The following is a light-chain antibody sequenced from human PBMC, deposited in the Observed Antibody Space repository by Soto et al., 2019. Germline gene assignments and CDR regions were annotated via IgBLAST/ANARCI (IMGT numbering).Light chain of an antibody. CDR3: SSYAGSNNPYV. V-gene: IGLV2-8*01. Sequence: QFVLTQPPSASGSPGQSVTISCTGTSSDVGGYNYVSWYQQHPGKAPKLMIYEVSKRPSGVPDRFSGSKSGNTASLTVSGLQAEDEADYYCSSYAGSNNPYVFGNGTKVTVL. J-gene: IGLJ1*01. CDR2: EVS. CDR1: SSDVGGYNY.